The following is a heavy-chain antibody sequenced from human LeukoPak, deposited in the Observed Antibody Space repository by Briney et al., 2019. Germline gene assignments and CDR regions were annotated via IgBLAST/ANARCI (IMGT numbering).Heavy chain of an antibody. V-gene: IGHV3-48*04. CDR2: ISSSSSTI. CDR1: GFTFSSYS. J-gene: IGHJ4*02. D-gene: IGHD3-22*01. CDR3: ARAQITYYYDSSGYYGPFDY. Sequence: GGSLRLSCAASGFTFSSYSMNWVRQAPGKGLEWVSYISSSSSTIYYADSVKGRFTISRDNAKNSLYLQMNSLRAEDTAVYYCARAQITYYYDSSGYYGPFDYWGQGTLVTVSS.